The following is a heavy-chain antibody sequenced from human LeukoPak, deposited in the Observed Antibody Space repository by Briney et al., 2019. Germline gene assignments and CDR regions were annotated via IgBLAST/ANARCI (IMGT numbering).Heavy chain of an antibody. Sequence: ASVKVSCKASGYSFIDYYIHWVRQAPGQGLEWMGWINPNSGGTNYAQKFQGRVTMTRDTSISTAYMELSRLRSVYTAVYFCARDSRYNNVGDYWGQGTLVTVSS. V-gene: IGHV1-2*02. D-gene: IGHD3-10*01. CDR1: GYSFIDYY. CDR3: ARDSRYNNVGDY. CDR2: INPNSGGT. J-gene: IGHJ4*02.